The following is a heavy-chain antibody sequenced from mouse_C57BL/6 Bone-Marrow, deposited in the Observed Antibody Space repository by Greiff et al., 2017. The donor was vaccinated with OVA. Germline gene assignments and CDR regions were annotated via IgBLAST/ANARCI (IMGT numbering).Heavy chain of an antibody. Sequence: QVQLKQSGAELVRPGASVKMSCKASGYTFTSYNMHWVKQTPRQGLEWIGAIYPGNGDTSYNQKFKGKATLTVDKSSSTAYMQLSSLTSEDSAVYFCAIPTTVVSNWYFDVWGTGTTVTVSS. CDR1: GYTFTSYN. CDR2: IYPGNGDT. D-gene: IGHD1-1*01. J-gene: IGHJ1*03. CDR3: AIPTTVVSNWYFDV. V-gene: IGHV1-12*01.